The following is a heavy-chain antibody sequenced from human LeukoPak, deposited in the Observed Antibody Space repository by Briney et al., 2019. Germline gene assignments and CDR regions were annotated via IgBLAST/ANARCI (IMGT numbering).Heavy chain of an antibody. Sequence: KTSETLSLTCTVSGGSISSSGYYWAWIRQPPGKGLEWIGSIYYSGSTYYNPSLKSRVTISVDTSRNKFSLKLSSVTAADTAVYYCTRVLAATYYYYGMDVWGQGTMVTVSS. V-gene: IGHV4-39*07. CDR1: GGSISSSGYY. D-gene: IGHD3-3*01. CDR2: IYYSGST. J-gene: IGHJ6*02. CDR3: TRVLAATYYYYGMDV.